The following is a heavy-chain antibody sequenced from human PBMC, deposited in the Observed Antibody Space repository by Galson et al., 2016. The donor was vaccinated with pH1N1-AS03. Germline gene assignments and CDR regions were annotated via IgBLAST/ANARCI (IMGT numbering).Heavy chain of an antibody. V-gene: IGHV3-21*01. CDR1: GFMFSTYS. CDR3: AKMEVPAAKVWDYYYMDV. J-gene: IGHJ6*03. CDR2: TTSTSYK. D-gene: IGHD2-2*01. Sequence: SLRLSCAASGFMFSTYSMNWVRQAPGKGLEWVSSTTSTSYKNYADSVKGRFTISRDDAKNSLYLQMNSLRVDDTAVYYCAKMEVPAAKVWDYYYMDVWGKGTAVTVSS.